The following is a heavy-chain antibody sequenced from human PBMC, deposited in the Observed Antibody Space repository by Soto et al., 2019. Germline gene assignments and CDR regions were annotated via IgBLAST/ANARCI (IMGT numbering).Heavy chain of an antibody. CDR2: IKSKADGSTK. V-gene: IGHV3-15*01. Sequence: LSCAASGVTVSNFWMTWIRQAPGKGLEWVGRIKSKADGSTKEYGTPVKDRFIISRDDSKNTVDLQMHALRTEDTAFYYCATPRPCRHGSNFWGNGAPVTVSS. D-gene: IGHD3-10*01. CDR3: ATPRPCRHGSNF. J-gene: IGHJ4*01. CDR1: GVTVSNFW.